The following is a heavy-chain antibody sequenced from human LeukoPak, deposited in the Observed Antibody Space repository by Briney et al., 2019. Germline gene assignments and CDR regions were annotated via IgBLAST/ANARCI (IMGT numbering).Heavy chain of an antibody. CDR2: ISSSSSYI. V-gene: IGHV3-21*01. CDR1: GFTFSSYS. D-gene: IGHD6-6*01. J-gene: IGHJ4*02. Sequence: GGSLRLSCAASGFTFSSYSMNWVRQAPGKGLEWVSSISSSSSYIYYADSVKGRFTISRDNAKNSLYLQMNSLRAEDTAVYYCARDLGGPYSSSSPFDYWGQGTLVTVS. CDR3: ARDLGGPYSSSSPFDY.